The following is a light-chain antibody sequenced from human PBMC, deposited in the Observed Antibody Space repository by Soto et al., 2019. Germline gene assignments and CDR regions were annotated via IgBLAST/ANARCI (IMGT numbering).Light chain of an antibody. J-gene: IGKJ5*01. Sequence: MSQSPTLLSVSVCEIATLSCRASESVSSNLAWYQQRPGQAPRLVIYGASTRATGIPARFSGGGSGTEFTLTISSLQSEDFAVYYCQQYNSWPPITFGQGTRLEIK. CDR2: GAS. V-gene: IGKV3-15*01. CDR3: QQYNSWPPIT. CDR1: ESVSSN.